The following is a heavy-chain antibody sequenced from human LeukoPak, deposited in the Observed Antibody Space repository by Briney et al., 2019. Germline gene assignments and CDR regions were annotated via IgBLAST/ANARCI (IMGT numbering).Heavy chain of an antibody. J-gene: IGHJ6*04. V-gene: IGHV3-74*01. Sequence: GGSLRVSCAASGFSFSTTWMHWVRQAPGKGLVWVSRINSDGSSTIYADSVKGRFTISRDNAKNTLYLQMNSLRAEDTAVYYCAELGITMIGGVWGKGTTVTISS. CDR1: GFSFSTTW. D-gene: IGHD3-10*02. CDR2: INSDGSST. CDR3: AELGITMIGGV.